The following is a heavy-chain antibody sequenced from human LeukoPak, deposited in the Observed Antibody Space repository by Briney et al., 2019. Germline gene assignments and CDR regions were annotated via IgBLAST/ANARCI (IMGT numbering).Heavy chain of an antibody. V-gene: IGHV3-30*03. D-gene: IGHD5-18*01. Sequence: GGSLRLSCAASGFTFNSSGMHWVRQAPGKGPEWVAVISYDGRSKFYVDSVKGRFTISRDNSENTLYLQMNSLRTVDTAVYYCVRDPPRDTAMVWKYWGQGTLVTVSS. CDR3: VRDPPRDTAMVWKY. J-gene: IGHJ4*02. CDR1: GFTFNSSG. CDR2: ISYDGRSK.